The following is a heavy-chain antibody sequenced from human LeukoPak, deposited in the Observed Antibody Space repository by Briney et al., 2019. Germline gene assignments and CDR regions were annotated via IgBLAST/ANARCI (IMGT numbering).Heavy chain of an antibody. Sequence: PGGSLRLSCEDSGFTFSSYAMSWVRQAPGNGLEWVSGISGSGGSTGYAESMKGRFTTSRDNSMNTMYLQMNRLRAEDTAVYYCAKGRVYALGAFDIWGQGTMVTVSS. CDR3: AKGRVYALGAFDI. CDR2: ISGSGGST. J-gene: IGHJ3*02. D-gene: IGHD5/OR15-5a*01. V-gene: IGHV3-23*01. CDR1: GFTFSSYA.